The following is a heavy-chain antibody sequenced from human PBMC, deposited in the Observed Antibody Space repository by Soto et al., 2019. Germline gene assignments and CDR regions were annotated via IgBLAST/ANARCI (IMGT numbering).Heavy chain of an antibody. V-gene: IGHV4-59*01. CDR3: ARDRHLNYGSGGYPSYYGMDV. D-gene: IGHD3-10*01. J-gene: IGHJ6*02. Sequence: QVQLQESGPGLVKPSETLSLTCTVSGGSISSYYWSWIRQPPGKGLEWIGYIYYSGSTNYNPPLKSRVTISVHTSKNQFSLKLSPVTAADTAVYYCARDRHLNYGSGGYPSYYGMDVWGQGTTVTVSS. CDR2: IYYSGST. CDR1: GGSISSYY.